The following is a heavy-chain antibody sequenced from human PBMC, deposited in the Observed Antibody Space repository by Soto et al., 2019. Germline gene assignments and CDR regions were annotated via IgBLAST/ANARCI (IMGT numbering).Heavy chain of an antibody. Sequence: QVQLVQSGAEVKKPGASGKVSCKASGYTFTSYDINWVRQATGQGLEWMGWMNPNSGTTGYAQKFQGRVTMTRNTSLTTAYMELSSLRSEDTAVYYCAREISGSYRFDYWGRGTLVTVSS. CDR2: MNPNSGTT. D-gene: IGHD1-26*01. CDR3: AREISGSYRFDY. CDR1: GYTFTSYD. V-gene: IGHV1-8*01. J-gene: IGHJ4*01.